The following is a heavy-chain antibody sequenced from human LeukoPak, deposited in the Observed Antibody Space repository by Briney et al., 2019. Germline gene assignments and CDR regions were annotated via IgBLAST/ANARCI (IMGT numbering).Heavy chain of an antibody. CDR1: GFSFSTYG. Sequence: GTSLRLSCAASGFSFSTYGMHWVRQAPGKGLGRVAAAQGDGRLQYYADSVKGRFTISKDISKSTLYVQMNSLRAEDTAVYYCATGGGFYYGHWGQGTLVTVSS. J-gene: IGHJ4*02. D-gene: IGHD3-22*01. CDR2: AQGDGRLQ. CDR3: ATGGGFYYGH. V-gene: IGHV3-33*01.